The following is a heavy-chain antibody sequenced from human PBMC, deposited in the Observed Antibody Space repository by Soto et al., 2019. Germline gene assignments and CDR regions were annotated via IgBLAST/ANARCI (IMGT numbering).Heavy chain of an antibody. CDR3: AKCVRVRLTTDFDY. CDR1: GFTFSDYG. CDR2: ISGSGGSR. J-gene: IGHJ4*02. V-gene: IGHV3-23*01. D-gene: IGHD4-4*01. Sequence: PGGSLRLSCAASGFTFSDYGMSWVRQAPGKGLEWVSSISGSGGSRYYADSVKGRFTISRDNSKNTLYLQMNSLRAEDTALFYCAKCVRVRLTTDFDYWGQGTPVTVSS.